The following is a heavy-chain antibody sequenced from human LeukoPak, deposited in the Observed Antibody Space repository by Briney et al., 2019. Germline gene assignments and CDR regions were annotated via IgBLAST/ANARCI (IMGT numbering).Heavy chain of an antibody. J-gene: IGHJ6*03. D-gene: IGHD5-12*01. CDR1: GYTFTSYY. V-gene: IGHV1-18*04. CDR3: ARGLHYYYYYMDV. CDR2: ISAYNGNT. Sequence: ASVKVSCKASGYTFTSYYMHWVRQAPGQGLEWMGWISAYNGNTNYAQKLQGRVTMTTDTSTSTAYMELSRLRSDDTAVYYCARGLHYYYYYMDVWGKGTTVTISS.